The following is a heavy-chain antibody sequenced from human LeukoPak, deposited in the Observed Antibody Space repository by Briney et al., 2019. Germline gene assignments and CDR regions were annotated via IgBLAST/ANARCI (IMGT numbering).Heavy chain of an antibody. J-gene: IGHJ4*02. CDR3: AKDMLGYCSGGSCPGFDY. CDR2: TRYDGSNK. D-gene: IGHD2-15*01. Sequence: GGSLRLSCAASGFTFSSYGMHWVRQAPGKGLEWVAFTRYDGSNKYYADSVKGRFTISRDNSKNTLYLQMNSLRAEDTAVYYCAKDMLGYCSGGSCPGFDYWGQGTLVTVSS. V-gene: IGHV3-30*02. CDR1: GFTFSSYG.